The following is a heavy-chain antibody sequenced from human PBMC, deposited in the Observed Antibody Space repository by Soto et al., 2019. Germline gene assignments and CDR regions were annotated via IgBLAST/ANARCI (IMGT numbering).Heavy chain of an antibody. D-gene: IGHD2-15*01. J-gene: IGHJ4*02. CDR1: AFTFSNYA. CDR2: ISGSGITT. V-gene: IGHV3-23*01. Sequence: GGSMRLSCAASAFTFSNYAMGWVRQTPGKGLEWVSSISGSGITTTYADSVKGRFTMSRDNSKNTLYLQMNSLRAEDTAVYYCVRGVSGGIPPFDYWDQGTLVTVSS. CDR3: VRGVSGGIPPFDY.